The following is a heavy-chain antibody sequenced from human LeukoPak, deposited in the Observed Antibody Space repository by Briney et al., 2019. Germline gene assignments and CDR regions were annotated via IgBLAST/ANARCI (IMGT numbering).Heavy chain of an antibody. J-gene: IGHJ4*02. D-gene: IGHD2-21*02. Sequence: GGSLRLSCAASGFTFSDYYMSWIRQAPGKGLEWVSYISSSGSTIYYADSVKGRFTISRDNSKNTLYLQMNSLRAEDTAVYYCARDRRVRVVTAIHDYWGQGTLVTVSS. CDR2: ISSSGSTI. CDR3: ARDRRVRVVTAIHDY. V-gene: IGHV3-11*04. CDR1: GFTFSDYY.